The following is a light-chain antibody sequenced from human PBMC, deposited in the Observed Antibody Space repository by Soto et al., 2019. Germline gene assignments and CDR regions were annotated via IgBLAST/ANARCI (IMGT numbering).Light chain of an antibody. Sequence: EIVLPQSPGTLSLSPGERATLSGRARQSVSSSYLAWYQQKPGQAPRLLIYGASSRATGIPDRFSGSGSGTDFTLTISRLEPEDLAVYYCQQYGSSPPLTVGGGTKVDIK. CDR3: QQYGSSPPLT. J-gene: IGKJ4*01. V-gene: IGKV3-20*01. CDR2: GAS. CDR1: QSVSSSY.